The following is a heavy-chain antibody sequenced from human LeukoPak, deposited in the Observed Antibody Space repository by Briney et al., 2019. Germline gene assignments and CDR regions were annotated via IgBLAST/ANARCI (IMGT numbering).Heavy chain of an antibody. Sequence: PGGSLRLSCAASGFTFSDSAMSWVRQAPGKGLEWVSLISFSGGNTYYTDSVKGRFTISRDNSKGTMYLQMNSLRAEDTAIYYCARDIELSTWGLGTMVTVSS. CDR2: ISFSGGNT. D-gene: IGHD3-16*02. CDR1: GFTFSDSA. CDR3: ARDIELST. V-gene: IGHV3-23*01. J-gene: IGHJ3*01.